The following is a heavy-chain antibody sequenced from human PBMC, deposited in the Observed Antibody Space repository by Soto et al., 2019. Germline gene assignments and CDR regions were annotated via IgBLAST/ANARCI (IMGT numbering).Heavy chain of an antibody. V-gene: IGHV4-61*01. CDR2: IYSSGST. CDR1: GGSVSSDTPY. J-gene: IGHJ6*02. CDR3: ARFVRSCSGTTCYTRADV. D-gene: IGHD2-2*02. Sequence: ETLSLTCTVSGGSVSSDTPYWSWIRQPPGKLLEWIGFIYSSGSTNYNPSLKSRVTMSVDTSKNQFSLKLRSVIVADTAVYHCARFVRSCSGTTCYTRADVWGQGXTVTVYS.